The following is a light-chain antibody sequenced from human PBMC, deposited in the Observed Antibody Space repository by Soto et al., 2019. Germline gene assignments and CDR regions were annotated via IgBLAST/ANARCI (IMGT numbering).Light chain of an antibody. CDR1: QSVSSY. J-gene: IGKJ3*01. CDR2: DAS. CDR3: QQRSNWPT. Sequence: IVLTQSPASLSLSLGGRATISCRASQSVSSYLAWYQQKPGQAPRLLIYDASNRATGIPARFSGSGSGTDFTLTISSLEPEDFAVYYCQQRSNWPTFGPGTKVDIK. V-gene: IGKV3-11*01.